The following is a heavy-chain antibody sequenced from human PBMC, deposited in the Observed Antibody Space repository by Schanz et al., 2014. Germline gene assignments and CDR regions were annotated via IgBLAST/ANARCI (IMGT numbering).Heavy chain of an antibody. Sequence: VHLLESGGGLVEPGGSLRLSCAASGFSFSDYSMNWVRQAPGKGLLWVSSISGTGGDDTYYADSVKGRFTISRDNSKNTLYLQMNSLRPEDTAVYYCAKDRSWDYDSSGYFDYWGQGTLVTVSS. CDR3: AKDRSWDYDSSGYFDY. CDR2: ISGTGGDDT. V-gene: IGHV3-23*01. J-gene: IGHJ4*02. CDR1: GFSFSDYS. D-gene: IGHD3-22*01.